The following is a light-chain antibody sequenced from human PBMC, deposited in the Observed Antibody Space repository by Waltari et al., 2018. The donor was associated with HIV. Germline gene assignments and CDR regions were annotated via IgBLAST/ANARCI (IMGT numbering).Light chain of an antibody. J-gene: IGLJ2*01. Sequence: QSALTQPASVSGSPGQSITISCTGTSSDIGYYSYVSWFQQQPGKAPKLIIYESTYRPSVVSDRFSGCRSGNTASLTISGLQPEDEGHYHCASFTGANTRLFGGGTLVTVL. V-gene: IGLV2-14*03. CDR3: ASFTGANTRL. CDR2: EST. CDR1: SSDIGYYSY.